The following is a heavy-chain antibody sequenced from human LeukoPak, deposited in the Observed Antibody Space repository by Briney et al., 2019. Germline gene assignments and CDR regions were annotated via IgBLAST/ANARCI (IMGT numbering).Heavy chain of an antibody. Sequence: PGGSLRLSCAASGFTFDDYAMHWVRQAPGKGLEWVSGISWNSGSIGYADSVKGRFTISRDNAKNSLYLQMNSLRAEDTALYYCCLGSTWGQGTLVTVSS. J-gene: IGHJ4*02. V-gene: IGHV3-9*01. CDR2: ISWNSGSI. D-gene: IGHD3-10*02. CDR3: CLGST. CDR1: GFTFDDYA.